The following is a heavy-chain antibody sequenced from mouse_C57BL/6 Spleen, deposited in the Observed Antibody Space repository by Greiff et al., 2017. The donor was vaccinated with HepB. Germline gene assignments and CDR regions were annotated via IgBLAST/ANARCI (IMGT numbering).Heavy chain of an antibody. D-gene: IGHD4-1*01. CDR2: IYPGDGDT. CDR3: TNWDGGFGY. Sequence: QVQLQQSGPELVKPGASVKISCKASGYAFSSSWMNWVKQRPGKGLEWIGRIYPGDGDTNYNGKFKGKATLTADKSSSTAYMQLSSLTSEDSAVYFCTNWDGGFGYWGQGTTLTVSS. CDR1: GYAFSSSW. V-gene: IGHV1-82*01. J-gene: IGHJ2*01.